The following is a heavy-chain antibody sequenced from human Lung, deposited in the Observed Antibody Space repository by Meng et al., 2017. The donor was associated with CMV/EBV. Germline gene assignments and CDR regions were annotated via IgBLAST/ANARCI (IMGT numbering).Heavy chain of an antibody. CDR3: AKRLGGLLSSDADLGY. J-gene: IGHJ4*02. D-gene: IGHD3-10*01. CDR2: ISGSGGST. Sequence: ESXKISXAASGFTFSSYAMSWVRQAPGKGLEWVSAISGSGGSTYYADSVKGRFTISRDNSKNTLYLQMNSLRAEDTAVYYCAKRLGGLLSSDADLGYWGQGTLVTVSS. CDR1: GFTFSSYA. V-gene: IGHV3-23*01.